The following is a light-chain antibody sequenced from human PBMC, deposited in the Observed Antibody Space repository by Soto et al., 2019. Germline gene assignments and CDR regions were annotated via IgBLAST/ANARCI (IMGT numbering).Light chain of an antibody. CDR2: GAS. J-gene: IGKJ1*01. Sequence: IVMTQSPATLSVSPGERATLSCRASQGVSSTYLAWYQQKPGQAPRLLIYGASFRATGIPDRFSGSGSGTDFTLTITRLEPEDFAVYYCQQFGGSSRTFGQGTKVDIK. V-gene: IGKV3-20*01. CDR3: QQFGGSSRT. CDR1: QGVSSTY.